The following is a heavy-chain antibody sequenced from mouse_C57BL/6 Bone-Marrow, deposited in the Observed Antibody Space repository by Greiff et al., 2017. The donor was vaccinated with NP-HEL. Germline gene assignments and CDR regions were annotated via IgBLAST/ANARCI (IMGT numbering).Heavy chain of an antibody. CDR2: IRNKANGYTT. D-gene: IGHD2-3*01. Sequence: DVHLVESGGGLVQPGGSLSLSCAASGFTFTDYYMSWVRQPPGKALEWLGFIRNKANGYTTEYSASVKGRFTISRDNSQSILYLQMNAPRAEDSATYYCARYAGYYFYAMDYWGQGTSVTVSS. CDR1: GFTFTDYY. CDR3: ARYAGYYFYAMDY. V-gene: IGHV7-3*01. J-gene: IGHJ4*01.